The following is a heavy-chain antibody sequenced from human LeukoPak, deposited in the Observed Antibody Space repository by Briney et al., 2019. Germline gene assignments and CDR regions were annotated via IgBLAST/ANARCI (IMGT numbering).Heavy chain of an antibody. CDR3: ARAAPYDAPGYSSSPVAFDI. V-gene: IGHV3-30*03. D-gene: IGHD6-13*01. Sequence: PGRSLRLSCAASGFTFSSYGMHWVRQAPGKGLEWVAVISYDGSNKYYADSVKGRFTISRDNAKNSLYLQMNSLRAEDTAVYYCARAAPYDAPGYSSSPVAFDIWGQGTMVTVSS. CDR1: GFTFSSYG. CDR2: ISYDGSNK. J-gene: IGHJ3*02.